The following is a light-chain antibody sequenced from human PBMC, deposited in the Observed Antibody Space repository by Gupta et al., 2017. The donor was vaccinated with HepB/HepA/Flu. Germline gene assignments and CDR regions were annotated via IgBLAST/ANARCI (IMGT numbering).Light chain of an antibody. V-gene: IGKV3-11*01. J-gene: IGKJ1*01. CDR1: QNIRTS. CDR3: QQRNTWPRT. CDR2: DVS. Sequence: EIVLTQSPATLALSPGERVALSCRASQNIRTSLAWYQHKPGQAPRLLIHDVSNRATGVPARFDGSGSGTDFTLAISSLEPEDFAVYYCQQRNTWPRTFGQGTKVEI.